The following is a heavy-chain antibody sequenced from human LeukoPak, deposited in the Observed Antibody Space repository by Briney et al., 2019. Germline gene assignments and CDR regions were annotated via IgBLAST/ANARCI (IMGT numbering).Heavy chain of an antibody. D-gene: IGHD1-26*01. CDR2: ITPIFGTA. J-gene: IGHJ3*02. V-gene: IGHV1-69*13. CDR1: GGTFSSYA. CDR3: ARGGLRLGATIKLAFDI. Sequence: ASVKVSCKASGGTFSSYAISWVRQAPGQGLEWMGGITPIFGTADYAQKFQGRVTITADESTSTAYMELSSLRSEDTAVYYCARGGLRLGATIKLAFDIWGQGTMVTVSS.